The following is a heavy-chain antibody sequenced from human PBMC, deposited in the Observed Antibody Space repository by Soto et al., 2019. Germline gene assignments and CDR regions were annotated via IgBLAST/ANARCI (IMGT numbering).Heavy chain of an antibody. CDR3: ARARTPTLGYCSGGSCDNWFDP. J-gene: IGHJ5*02. CDR2: IYYSGST. Sequence: PSETLSLTCTVSGGSISSGGYYRSWIRQHPGKGLEWIGYIYYSGSTYYNPSLKSRVTISVDTSKNQFSLKLSSVTAADTAVYYCARARTPTLGYCSGGSCDNWFDPWGQGTLVTVSS. V-gene: IGHV4-31*03. D-gene: IGHD2-15*01. CDR1: GGSISSGGYY.